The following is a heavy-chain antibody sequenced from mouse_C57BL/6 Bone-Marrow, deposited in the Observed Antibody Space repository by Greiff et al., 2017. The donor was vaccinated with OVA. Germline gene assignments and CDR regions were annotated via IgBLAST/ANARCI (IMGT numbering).Heavy chain of an antibody. Sequence: QVQLQQPGAELVKPGASVKLSCKASGYTFTSYWMHWVKQRPGQGLEWIGMIHPNSGSTNYNEKFKSKATLTVDKSSSTAYMQLRSLTSEDSAVYYCARNEGSYWYFDVWGTGTTVTVSS. CDR2: IHPNSGST. D-gene: IGHD1-1*01. CDR1: GYTFTSYW. CDR3: ARNEGSYWYFDV. V-gene: IGHV1-64*01. J-gene: IGHJ1*03.